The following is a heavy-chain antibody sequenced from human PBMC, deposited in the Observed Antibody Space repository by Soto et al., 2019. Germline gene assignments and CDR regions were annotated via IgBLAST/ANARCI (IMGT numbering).Heavy chain of an antibody. CDR2: INSDGSSA. CDR3: ARFGTYYDSSGFLY. Sequence: HPXVSLRLSCVASGFTFGHYWMHWVRQAAGKGLVWVSRINSDGSSAGYADSVKGRFTISRDNAKNTLYLRMNSLRAEDTAVYYCARFGTYYDSSGFLYWGQGALVTV. CDR1: GFTFGHYW. J-gene: IGHJ4*02. D-gene: IGHD3-22*01. V-gene: IGHV3-74*01.